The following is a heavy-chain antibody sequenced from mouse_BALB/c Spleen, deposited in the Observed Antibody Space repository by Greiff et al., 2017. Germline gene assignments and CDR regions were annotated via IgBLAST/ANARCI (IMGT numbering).Heavy chain of an antibody. V-gene: IGHV5-4*02. D-gene: IGHD1-1*01. CDR3: ARGGGYYGSSYDYAMDY. J-gene: IGHJ4*01. Sequence: EVKLMESGGGLVKPGGSLKLSCAASGFTFSDYYMYWVRQTPEKRLEWVATISDGGSYTYYPDSVKGRFTISRDNAKNNLYLQMSSLRSEDTAMYYCARGGGYYGSSYDYAMDYWGQGTSVTVSS. CDR1: GFTFSDYY. CDR2: ISDGGSYT.